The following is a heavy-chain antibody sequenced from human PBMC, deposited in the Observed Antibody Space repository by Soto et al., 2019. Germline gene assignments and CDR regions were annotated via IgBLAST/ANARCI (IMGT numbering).Heavy chain of an antibody. V-gene: IGHV1-69*13. CDR1: GGTFSSYA. Sequence: ASVKVSCKASGGTFSSYAIGWVRQAPGQGLEWMGGIIPIFGTANYAQKFQGRVTITADESTSTAYMELSSLRSEDTAVYYCAAEPVVAVSIDNWFDPWGQGTLVTISS. CDR3: AAEPVVAVSIDNWFDP. D-gene: IGHD2-15*01. CDR2: IIPIFGTA. J-gene: IGHJ5*02.